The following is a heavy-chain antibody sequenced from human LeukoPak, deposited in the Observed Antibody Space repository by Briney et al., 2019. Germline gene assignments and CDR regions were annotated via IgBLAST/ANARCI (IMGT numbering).Heavy chain of an antibody. J-gene: IGHJ4*02. CDR3: ARGGYSYGHDY. CDR1: GGSISSSSYS. Sequence: SETLSLTCTVSGGSISSSSYSWGWIRQPPGKGLEWIGSIYYSGSTYYNPSLKNRVTISVDTSKNQFSLKLISVTAPDTAVYYCARGGYSYGHDYWGQGTLVTVSS. D-gene: IGHD5-18*01. V-gene: IGHV4-39*01. CDR2: IYYSGST.